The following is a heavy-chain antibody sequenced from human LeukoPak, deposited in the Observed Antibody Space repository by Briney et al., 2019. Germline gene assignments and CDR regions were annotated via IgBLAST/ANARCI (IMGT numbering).Heavy chain of an antibody. J-gene: IGHJ4*02. CDR1: GFTFSGSA. D-gene: IGHD3-9*01. CDR2: IRSKANSYAT. CDR3: TRLWSYDILTGPRDY. V-gene: IGHV3-73*01. Sequence: PGGSLRLSCAASGFTFSGSATHWVRQASGKGLEWVGRIRSKANSYATAYAASVKGRFTISRDDSENTAYLQMNSLKTEDTAVYYCTRLWSYDILTGPRDYWGQGTLVTVSS.